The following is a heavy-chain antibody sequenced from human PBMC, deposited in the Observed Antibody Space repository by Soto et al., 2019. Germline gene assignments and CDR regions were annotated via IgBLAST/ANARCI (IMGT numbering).Heavy chain of an antibody. D-gene: IGHD1-26*01. Sequence: PGESLKICSKCSGYSFSSYWIGSVRQMSGEGLEWMGVIYPSDSDTRYSPSFQGQVTISADKSIYTAYLQWSSLKASDTAMYYCARGQVDTRLFDYWGQGTQVTVSS. CDR3: ARGQVDTRLFDY. CDR1: GYSFSSYW. CDR2: IYPSDSDT. J-gene: IGHJ4*02. V-gene: IGHV5-51*01.